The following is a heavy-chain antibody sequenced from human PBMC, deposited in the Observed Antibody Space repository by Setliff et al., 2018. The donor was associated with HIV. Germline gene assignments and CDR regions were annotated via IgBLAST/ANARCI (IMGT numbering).Heavy chain of an antibody. CDR2: INAGNGNT. Sequence: ASVKVSCKVSGYTFSTYAMHWVRQAPGQRLEWMGWINAGNGNTKYSQKFQGRVTITRDTSASTAYMEVSSLRSEDTAVYYCARDFPSPDYSSSWAHLYYHYGMDVWG. D-gene: IGHD6-13*01. CDR1: GYTFSTYA. V-gene: IGHV1-3*01. J-gene: IGHJ6*01. CDR3: ARDFPSPDYSSSWAHLYYHYGMDV.